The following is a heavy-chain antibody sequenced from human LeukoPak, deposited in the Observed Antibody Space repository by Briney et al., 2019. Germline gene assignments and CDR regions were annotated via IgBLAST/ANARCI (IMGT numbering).Heavy chain of an antibody. V-gene: IGHV3-74*01. J-gene: IGHJ4*02. CDR3: AKERYCSGGNCYPDDN. D-gene: IGHD2-15*01. Sequence: GGSLRLSCAASGFIFSNYWMHWVRHVPGKGLVWVSRISRDGRSTTYADSVKGRFTISRDNAKNTLYLQMSSLRVEDTATYYCAKERYCSGGNCYPDDNWGQGTLVTVSS. CDR2: ISRDGRST. CDR1: GFIFSNYW.